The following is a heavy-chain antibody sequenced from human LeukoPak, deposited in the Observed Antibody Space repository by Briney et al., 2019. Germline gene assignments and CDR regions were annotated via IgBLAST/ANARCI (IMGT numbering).Heavy chain of an antibody. J-gene: IGHJ1*01. CDR3: ATAGGRKACFQH. Sequence: PGGSLRLSCAASGFTFSSYWMSWVRQAPGKGLEWVANIKEDGSEKDYVDSVKGRFTISRDNAKNSLYLQINSLRAEDTAVYYCATAGGRKACFQHWGQGTLVTVSS. CDR1: GFTFSSYW. V-gene: IGHV3-7*01. D-gene: IGHD3-16*01. CDR2: IKEDGSEK.